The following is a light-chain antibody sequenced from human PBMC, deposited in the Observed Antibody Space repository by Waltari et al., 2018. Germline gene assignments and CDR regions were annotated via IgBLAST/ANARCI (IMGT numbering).Light chain of an antibody. Sequence: QSALTQPPSSSGSPGQSVTIPCTGTSSDVGGFSYVSWFQQHPGKAPKLIIYEVAKRPSGVPGRCSGSKSGNTAALTVSGLQAEDDADYYCSSYGGDNNYVFGSGTKVTVL. V-gene: IGLV2-8*01. CDR1: SSDVGGFSY. CDR3: SSYGGDNNYV. CDR2: EVA. J-gene: IGLJ1*01.